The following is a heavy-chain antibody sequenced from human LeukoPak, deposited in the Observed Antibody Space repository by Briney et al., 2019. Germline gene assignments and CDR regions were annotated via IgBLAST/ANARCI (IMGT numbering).Heavy chain of an antibody. D-gene: IGHD3-3*01. V-gene: IGHV1-3*01. Sequence: GASVKVSCKASGYTFTTYAMHWVRQAPGQRLEWMGWINGGNGNTKYSQKFQGRVTITRNTSISTAYMELSSLRSEDTAVYYCARGRGYDFWSGHQLQAFDIWGQGTMVTVSS. CDR3: ARGRGYDFWSGHQLQAFDI. CDR2: INGGNGNT. CDR1: GYTFTTYA. J-gene: IGHJ3*02.